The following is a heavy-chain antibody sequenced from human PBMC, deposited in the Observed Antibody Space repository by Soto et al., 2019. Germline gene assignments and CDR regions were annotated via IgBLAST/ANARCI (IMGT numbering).Heavy chain of an antibody. J-gene: IGHJ4*02. D-gene: IGHD2-21*02. CDR1: GGSISTFSTY. Sequence: QVQLQESGPGLLKPSQTLSLTCTVSGGSISTFSTYWSWIRQAPGRGLEWIGNIYFRGTTYYNPSLQSRVSISVDTSSNQFSLNLTSVTATDTAVYFCARYYCGGDCFHFDHWGQGILVTVS. CDR2: IYFRGTT. V-gene: IGHV4-30-4*08. CDR3: ARYYCGGDCFHFDH.